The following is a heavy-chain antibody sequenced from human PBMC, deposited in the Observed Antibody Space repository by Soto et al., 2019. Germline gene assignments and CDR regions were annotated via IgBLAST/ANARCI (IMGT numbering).Heavy chain of an antibody. Sequence: QVQLVQSGAEVKKPGASVKVSCKASGYTFTTFGISWVRQAPGQGLEWMGWISAYNGYTNYAQKLQGRVTMTTDTSTSTADMELRSLRSDDTAVYYCARDPTIFGVVQNYGMDVWGQGTTVTVSS. CDR1: GYTFTTFG. CDR3: ARDPTIFGVVQNYGMDV. V-gene: IGHV1-18*01. CDR2: ISAYNGYT. D-gene: IGHD3-3*01. J-gene: IGHJ6*02.